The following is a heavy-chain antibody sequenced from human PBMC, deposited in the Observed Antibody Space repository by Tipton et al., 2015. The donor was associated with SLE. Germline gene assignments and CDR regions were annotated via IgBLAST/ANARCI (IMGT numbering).Heavy chain of an antibody. CDR2: THYSGTT. Sequence: TLSLTCIVSGGSITTTPYYWGWIRQSPEKGLEWIGSTHYSGTTYYNPSLESRVTMSMDKSKTEFSLNLRSVTATDTAVYYCARLSPLWFGEYTEYWGQGTLVTVTS. CDR1: GGSITTTPYY. D-gene: IGHD3-10*01. J-gene: IGHJ4*02. V-gene: IGHV4-39*01. CDR3: ARLSPLWFGEYTEY.